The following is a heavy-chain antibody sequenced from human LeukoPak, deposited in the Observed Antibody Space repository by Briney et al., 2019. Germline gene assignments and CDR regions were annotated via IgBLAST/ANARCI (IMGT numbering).Heavy chain of an antibody. J-gene: IGHJ6*03. D-gene: IGHD2-15*01. CDR1: GVTFNTYG. CDR2: IRYDGSNK. V-gene: IGHV3-30*02. Sequence: PGGSLRLSCAASGVTFNTYGIHWVRQTPGEGLEWVAFIRYDGSNKHYADSVKGRFTISRDNSKNTLYLQMNSLRVEDTAVYYCAKDRCSGGSCDPPYHYFMDVWGKGTTVTVSS. CDR3: AKDRCSGGSCDPPYHYFMDV.